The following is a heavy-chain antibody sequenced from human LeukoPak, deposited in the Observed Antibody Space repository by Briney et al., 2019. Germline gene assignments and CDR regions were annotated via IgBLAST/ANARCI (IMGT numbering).Heavy chain of an antibody. CDR2: LWHDGTNT. D-gene: IGHD3-10*01. V-gene: IGHV3-33*01. J-gene: IGHJ4*02. CDR3: ARDEGSTVVWGPIFY. CDR1: GFTLSNYG. Sequence: GGSLRLSCEASGFTLSNYGMHWVRQAPGKGLEWVAVLWHDGTNTDYADSVKGRFTISRDSPKNTLYLQMNSLRAEDTALYYCARDEGSTVVWGPIFYWGQGTLVTVSS.